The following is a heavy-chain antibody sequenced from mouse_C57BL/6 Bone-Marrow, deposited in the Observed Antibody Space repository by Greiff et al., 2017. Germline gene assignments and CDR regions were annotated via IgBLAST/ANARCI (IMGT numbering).Heavy chain of an antibody. Sequence: EVQLQQSGAELVRPGASVKLSCTASGFNIKDDYMHWVKQRPEQGLEWIGWIDPENGDTEYASKFQGKATITADTSSNTAYLQLSSLTSEATAFYYCTTCSYDYPFAYWGQGTLVTVSA. CDR3: TTCSYDYPFAY. CDR1: GFNIKDDY. V-gene: IGHV14-4*01. D-gene: IGHD2-4*01. CDR2: IDPENGDT. J-gene: IGHJ3*01.